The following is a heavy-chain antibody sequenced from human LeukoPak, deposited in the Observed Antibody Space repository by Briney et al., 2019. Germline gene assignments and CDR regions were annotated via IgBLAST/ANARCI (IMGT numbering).Heavy chain of an antibody. D-gene: IGHD2-2*01. V-gene: IGHV3-7*01. Sequence: GSLILSCAASGFTFSDVWMTWVRQAPGKGPEWVANINKDGSEKYYVDSVKGRFTISRDNAKNALYLQMHSLRVEDTAVYYCARESIVVVPTTMDDASDIWGQGTMVTVSS. CDR3: ARESIVVVPTTMDDASDI. J-gene: IGHJ3*02. CDR2: INKDGSEK. CDR1: GFTFSDVW.